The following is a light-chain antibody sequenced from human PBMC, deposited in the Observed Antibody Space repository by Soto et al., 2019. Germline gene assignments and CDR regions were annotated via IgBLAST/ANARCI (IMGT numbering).Light chain of an antibody. CDR1: QSVSGW. Sequence: DIQMTHSPSTLSASVGDTVTVTCRSSQSVSGWLAWYQQKPGEAPKLLIYDASSLESGVPSRFSGSGSGTEFTLTISSLQPDDFATYYCQQYNTYSPERTFGQGTKVDIK. CDR3: QQYNTYSPERT. CDR2: DAS. V-gene: IGKV1-5*01. J-gene: IGKJ1*01.